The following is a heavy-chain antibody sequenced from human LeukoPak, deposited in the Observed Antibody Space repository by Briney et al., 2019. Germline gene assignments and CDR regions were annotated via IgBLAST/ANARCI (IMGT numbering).Heavy chain of an antibody. J-gene: IGHJ4*02. V-gene: IGHV3-53*01. CDR2: IYSGGST. CDR1: GFTVSSNY. CDR3: AIAPRRTGPAREFDY. Sequence: GGSLRLSCTASGFTVSSNYMSWVRQAPGKGLEWVSVIYSGGSTYYADSVKGRFTISRDNSKNTLYLQMNSLRAEERAVYYCAIAPRRTGPAREFDYWGQGTLATVSS. D-gene: IGHD3/OR15-3a*01.